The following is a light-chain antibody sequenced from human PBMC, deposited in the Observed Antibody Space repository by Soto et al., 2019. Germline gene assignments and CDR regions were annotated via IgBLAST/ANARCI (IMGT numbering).Light chain of an antibody. CDR1: QSISSW. CDR2: KAS. J-gene: IGKJ2*01. CDR3: XQYNSYSNT. Sequence: DIQMTQSPSTLSASVGDRVTITCRASQSISSWLAWYQQKPGKAPKLLIYKASSLESGVPSRFRGSGSGTXXXXXXXXXQPDDFATYXXXQYNSYSNTFGQGTKLEIK. V-gene: IGKV1-5*03.